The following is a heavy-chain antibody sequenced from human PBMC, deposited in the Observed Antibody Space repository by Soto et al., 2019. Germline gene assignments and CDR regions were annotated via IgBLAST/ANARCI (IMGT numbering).Heavy chain of an antibody. Sequence: QVQLQESGPGLVKPSETLSLTCTVSGGSISSYYWSWIRQPPGKGLEWIGYIYYSGSTKYNPPLKIGVTIAVATSKNRSSLKLSSVTAADMAVYYCARARGGYFDYWGQGTLVTVSS. CDR1: GGSISSYY. V-gene: IGHV4-59*01. CDR2: IYYSGST. CDR3: ARARGGYFDY. J-gene: IGHJ4*02. D-gene: IGHD3-10*01.